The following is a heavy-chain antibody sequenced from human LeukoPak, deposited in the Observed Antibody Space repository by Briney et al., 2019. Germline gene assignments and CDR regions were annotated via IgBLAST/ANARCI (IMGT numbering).Heavy chain of an antibody. CDR1: GYTFTGYY. D-gene: IGHD6-13*01. CDR3: ARDGIAAAEPFDY. Sequence: ASVEVSCKASGYTFTGYYMHWVRQAPGQGLEWMGWINPNSGGTNYAQKFQGRVTMTRDTSISTAYMELSRLRSDDTAVYYCARDGIAAAEPFDYWGQGTLVTVSS. V-gene: IGHV1-2*02. J-gene: IGHJ4*02. CDR2: INPNSGGT.